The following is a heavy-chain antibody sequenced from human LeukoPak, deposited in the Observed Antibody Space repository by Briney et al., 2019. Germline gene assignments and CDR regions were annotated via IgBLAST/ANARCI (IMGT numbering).Heavy chain of an antibody. CDR1: GYTLTELS. V-gene: IGHV1-24*01. D-gene: IGHD1-26*01. CDR2: FDPEDGET. Sequence: ASVKVSCKVSGYTLTELSMHWVRQAPGKGLERMGGFDPEDGETIYAQKFQGRVTMTEDTSTDTAYMELSSLRSEDTAVYYCATGEKWELATHYWGQGTLVTVSS. J-gene: IGHJ4*02. CDR3: ATGEKWELATHY.